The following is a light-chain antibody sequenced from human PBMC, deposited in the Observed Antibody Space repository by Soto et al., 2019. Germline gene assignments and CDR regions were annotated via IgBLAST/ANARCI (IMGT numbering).Light chain of an antibody. V-gene: IGKV3-20*01. CDR1: QSVSSSF. Sequence: EIVLTQSPGTLSLSPGERATLSCRAGQSVSSSFLAWFQQKPGQAPRLLIYGASSRATGIPDRFSGSGSGTDFTLTISRQEPEDFAVYYCQQYDSSPRTFGQGTKLEIK. J-gene: IGKJ2*01. CDR2: GAS. CDR3: QQYDSSPRT.